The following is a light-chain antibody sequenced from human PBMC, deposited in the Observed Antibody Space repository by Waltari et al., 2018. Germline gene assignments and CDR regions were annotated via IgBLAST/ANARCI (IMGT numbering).Light chain of an antibody. CDR3: QQYSTYSRT. Sequence: DVQMTQSPSTLSASVGDRVTLTCRASQSISNWLAWYQQKPGKAPKVLIYKASNLESGVPSRFSGSGSGTEFTLTISSLQPDDCATYYCQQYSTYSRTFGQGTKVEIK. J-gene: IGKJ1*01. V-gene: IGKV1-5*03. CDR1: QSISNW. CDR2: KAS.